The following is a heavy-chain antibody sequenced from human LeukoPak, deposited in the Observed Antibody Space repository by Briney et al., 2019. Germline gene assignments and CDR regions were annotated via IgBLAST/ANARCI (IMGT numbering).Heavy chain of an antibody. CDR1: GFTFSDYE. D-gene: IGHD3-10*01. J-gene: IGHJ5*02. CDR3: ARGFGDWGLSWFDP. Sequence: GSLRLSCAASGFTFSDYEMNWIRQHPGRGLEWIGYIYYSGSTNYNPSLKSRVTISVDKSKNQFSLNLSSVTAADTAVYYCARGFGDWGLSWFDPWGQGTLVTVSS. CDR2: IYYSGST. V-gene: IGHV4-59*01.